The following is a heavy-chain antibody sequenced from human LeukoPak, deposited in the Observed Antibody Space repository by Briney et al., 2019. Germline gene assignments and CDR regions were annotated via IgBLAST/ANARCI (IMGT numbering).Heavy chain of an antibody. V-gene: IGHV3-15*07. D-gene: IGHD3-10*01. CDR2: IKTKSEGGTI. Sequence: GGSLRLSCAASGFTFTNAWMHWVRQAPGKGLEWVGRIKTKSEGGTIDYAAPVRGRFTISRDDSENTLYLQMNSLKTEDTALYYCARSGKYYYGSGSYYARYWGQGTLVTVSS. J-gene: IGHJ4*02. CDR1: GFTFTNAW. CDR3: ARSGKYYYGSGSYYARY.